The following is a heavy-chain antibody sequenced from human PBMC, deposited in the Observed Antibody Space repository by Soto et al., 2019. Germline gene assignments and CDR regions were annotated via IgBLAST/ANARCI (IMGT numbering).Heavy chain of an antibody. D-gene: IGHD3-22*01. Sequence: EVQLLESGGGLVQPGGSLRLSCAASGINFSIYAMSWVRQAPGKGPEWVSSITSRGDTTFYADSVKGRFTISRDNAQNTLYLQLSSLSVEDTAVYYCAKDRPNYYDSARGYYRPGGDFWGQGTLVIVSS. CDR3: AKDRPNYYDSARGYYRPGGDF. V-gene: IGHV3-23*01. CDR1: GINFSIYA. CDR2: ITSRGDTT. J-gene: IGHJ4*02.